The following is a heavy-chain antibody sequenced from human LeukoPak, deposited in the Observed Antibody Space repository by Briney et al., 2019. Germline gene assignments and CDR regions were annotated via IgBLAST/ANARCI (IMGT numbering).Heavy chain of an antibody. CDR2: LYSDGST. J-gene: IGHJ6*02. CDR1: GFTVSSNY. V-gene: IGHV3-53*01. D-gene: IGHD6-19*01. CDR3: ARSAGYNSGWGLDV. Sequence: GGSLRLACAASGFTVSSNYMSWVRQAPGKGLEWVSVLYSDGSTYYVDSVKGRFTISRDNSMNTLYLQMNNLRAEDTAVYYCARSAGYNSGWGLDVWGQGTTVTVSS.